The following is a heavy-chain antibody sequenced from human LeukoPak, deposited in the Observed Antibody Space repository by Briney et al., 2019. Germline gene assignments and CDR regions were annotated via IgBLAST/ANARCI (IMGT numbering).Heavy chain of an antibody. D-gene: IGHD4-17*01. V-gene: IGHV4-59*01. CDR3: ARDRGYGDTYYFDY. CDR2: IQNSVNT. Sequence: PSETLSLTCSVSGGSISNYYWSWIRQPPGKGLEWMGYIQNSVNTNYNPSLKSRVTMSVDTSQNQFSLKLSSMTAADTAVYYCARDRGYGDTYYFDYWGQGTLVTVSS. CDR1: GGSISNYY. J-gene: IGHJ4*02.